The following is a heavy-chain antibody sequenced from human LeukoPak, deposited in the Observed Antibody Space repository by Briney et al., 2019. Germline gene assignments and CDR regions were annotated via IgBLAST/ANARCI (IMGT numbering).Heavy chain of an antibody. V-gene: IGHV3-11*04. CDR2: ISSSGGTI. Sequence: PGGSLRLSCAASGFTFSDYYMNWIRQPPGKGLELISYISSSGGTIYYADSVKGRFTISRDNAKNSLYLQMNSLRAEDTAVYYCAGYSSGWFGAFHIWGQGTMVTVSS. CDR3: AGYSSGWFGAFHI. D-gene: IGHD6-19*01. J-gene: IGHJ3*02. CDR1: GFTFSDYY.